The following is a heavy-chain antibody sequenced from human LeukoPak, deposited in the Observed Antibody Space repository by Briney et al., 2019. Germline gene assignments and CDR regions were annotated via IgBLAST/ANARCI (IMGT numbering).Heavy chain of an antibody. CDR1: GFTFSSYS. CDR3: AAEAVAGPDYYYGMDV. Sequence: GGSLRLSCAASGFTFSSYSMNWVRQAPGKGLEWVSSISSSSSYIYYADSVKGRFTISRDNAKNSLYLQMNSLRAEDTAVYCCAAEAVAGPDYYYGMDVWGQGTTVTVSS. CDR2: ISSSSSYI. J-gene: IGHJ6*02. V-gene: IGHV3-21*01. D-gene: IGHD6-19*01.